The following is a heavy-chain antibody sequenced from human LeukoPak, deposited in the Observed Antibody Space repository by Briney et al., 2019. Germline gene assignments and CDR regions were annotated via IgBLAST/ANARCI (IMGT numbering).Heavy chain of an antibody. CDR3: ARGGSYLVSGAFDI. CDR2: IYSGGST. D-gene: IGHD1-26*01. CDR1: GFTVSSNY. V-gene: IGHV3-53*01. Sequence: PGGSLRLSCAASGFTVSSNYMSWVRQAPGKGLEWVSVIYSGGSTYYADSVKGRFTISRDNSKNTLYLQMNSLRAEDTAVYYCARGGSYLVSGAFDIWGQGTMVTVSS. J-gene: IGHJ3*02.